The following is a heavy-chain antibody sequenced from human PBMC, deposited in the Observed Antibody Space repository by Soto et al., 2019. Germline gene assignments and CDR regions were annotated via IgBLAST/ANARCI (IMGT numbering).Heavy chain of an antibody. J-gene: IGHJ5*02. V-gene: IGHV1-3*01. D-gene: IGHD6-13*01. Sequence: ASVKVSCKASGYTFTSYAMHWVRQAPGQRLEWMGWINAGNGNTKYSQKFQGRVTITRDTSASTAYMELSSLRSEDTAVYYCARDRXVIAAAGQRRNYNWFDPWGQGTLVTVSS. CDR2: INAGNGNT. CDR3: ARDRXVIAAAGQRRNYNWFDP. CDR1: GYTFTSYA.